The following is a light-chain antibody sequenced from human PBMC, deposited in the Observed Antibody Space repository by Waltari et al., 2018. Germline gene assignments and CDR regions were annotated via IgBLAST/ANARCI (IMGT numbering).Light chain of an antibody. J-gene: IGKJ1*01. Sequence: DIQMTQSPSTLSASIGDRVTIACRSSQRISRWLAWYKQKPGKAPNLLIYKTSSLQSGVPSRFNGSGSGTEFTLTISSLQPEDFATYYCQQYNTYSLWAFGQGTKVEIK. V-gene: IGKV1-5*03. CDR3: QQYNTYSLWA. CDR2: KTS. CDR1: QRISRW.